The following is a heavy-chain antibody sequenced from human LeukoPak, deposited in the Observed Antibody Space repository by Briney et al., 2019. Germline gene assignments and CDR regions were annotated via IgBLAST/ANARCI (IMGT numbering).Heavy chain of an antibody. CDR2: IYYSGST. Sequence: PSETLSLTCTVSGGSISSYYWSWIRQPPGKGLEWIGYIYYSGSTNYNPSLKSRVTISVDTSKNQFSLKLSSVTAADTAVYYCARHLSRWYLFDYWGQGTLVTVSS. CDR3: ARHLSRWYLFDY. CDR1: GGSISSYY. J-gene: IGHJ4*02. D-gene: IGHD4-23*01. V-gene: IGHV4-59*08.